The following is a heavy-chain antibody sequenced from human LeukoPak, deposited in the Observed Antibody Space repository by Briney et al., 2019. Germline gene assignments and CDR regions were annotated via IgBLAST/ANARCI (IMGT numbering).Heavy chain of an antibody. D-gene: IGHD3-22*01. J-gene: IGHJ4*02. V-gene: IGHV3-15*01. CDR1: GLTYRSAW. Sequence: PGGSVRLLCARCGLTYRSAWMKCVRQAPGEGLEWVARIKTKGEGGPTEHAAPVKGRFTISRDDSENTLYLQMNSLKTEDTAVYYCTADVSDSSGPSHDYWGQGTLVTVSS. CDR2: IKTKGEGGPT. CDR3: TADVSDSSGPSHDY.